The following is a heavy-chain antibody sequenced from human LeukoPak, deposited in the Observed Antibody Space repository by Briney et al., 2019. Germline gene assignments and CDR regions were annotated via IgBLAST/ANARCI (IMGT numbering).Heavy chain of an antibody. V-gene: IGHV1-18*01. J-gene: IGHJ4*02. CDR2: ISAYNGNT. CDR1: GYTFTSYG. D-gene: IGHD3-22*01. CDR3: ARDPSDYYDSSGYYQPDDY. Sequence: GASVTVSCKASGYTFTSYGISWVRQAPGQGLEWMGWISAYNGNTNYAQKLQGRFTMTTDTSTSTAYMELRSLRSDDTAVYYCARDPSDYYDSSGYYQPDDYWGQGTLVTVSS.